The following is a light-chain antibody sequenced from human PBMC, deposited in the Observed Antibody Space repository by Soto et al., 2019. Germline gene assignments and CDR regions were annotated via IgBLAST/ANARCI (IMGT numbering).Light chain of an antibody. J-gene: IGKJ1*01. CDR2: GAS. Sequence: EIVLTQSPATLSVSPGERATLSCRASQSVSSYLAWYQQKPGQPPRLLIYGASTRATGIPARFSGSGSGTEFSLTISSLQPEDFAVYYCQQYDNWPQTFGQGTKVDIK. CDR1: QSVSSY. CDR3: QQYDNWPQT. V-gene: IGKV3-15*01.